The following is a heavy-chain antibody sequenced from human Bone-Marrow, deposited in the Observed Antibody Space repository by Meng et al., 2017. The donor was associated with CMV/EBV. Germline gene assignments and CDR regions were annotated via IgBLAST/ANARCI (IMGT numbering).Heavy chain of an antibody. Sequence: LLQSGAEIKKPWTSGTVSCTTSGFTFSDYYMHWVRQAPGQGLEWMGWVNSKNEATNYARKFQGSVSMTRDTSISTAHMELSRLMSDDTAVYYCVRSSGWSLFDYWGQGTLVTVSS. CDR3: VRSSGWSLFDY. CDR1: GFTFSDYY. V-gene: IGHV1-2*02. CDR2: VNSKNEAT. D-gene: IGHD6-19*01. J-gene: IGHJ4*02.